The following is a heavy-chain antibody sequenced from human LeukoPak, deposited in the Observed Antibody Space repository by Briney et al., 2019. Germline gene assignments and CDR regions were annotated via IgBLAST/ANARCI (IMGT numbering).Heavy chain of an antibody. D-gene: IGHD2-2*01. CDR3: ARASPYCSSTSCQVFPPLDV. V-gene: IGHV3-21*01. CDR2: ISSSSSYI. CDR1: GFTFCSYS. Sequence: GGSLRLSCAASGFTFCSYSMNWVRQAPGKGLEWVSSISSSSSYIYYADSVKGRFTISRDNAKNSLYLQMNSLRAEDTAVYYCARASPYCSSTSCQVFPPLDVWGKGTTVTVSS. J-gene: IGHJ6*04.